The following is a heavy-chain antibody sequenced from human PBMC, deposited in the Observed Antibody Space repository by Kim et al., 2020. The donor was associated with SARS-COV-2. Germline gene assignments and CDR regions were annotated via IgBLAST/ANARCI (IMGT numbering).Heavy chain of an antibody. J-gene: IGHJ6*02. CDR3: TTGPFYHPDYDYVWGSYRPQGPNYYGMDV. V-gene: IGHV3-15*01. Sequence: GGSLRLSCAASGFTFSNAWMSWVRQAPGKGLEWVGRIKSKTDGGTTDYAAPVKGRFTISRDDSKNTLYLQMNSLKTEDTAVYYCTTGPFYHPDYDYVWGSYRPQGPNYYGMDVWGQGTTVTVSS. D-gene: IGHD3-16*02. CDR2: IKSKTDGGTT. CDR1: GFTFSNAW.